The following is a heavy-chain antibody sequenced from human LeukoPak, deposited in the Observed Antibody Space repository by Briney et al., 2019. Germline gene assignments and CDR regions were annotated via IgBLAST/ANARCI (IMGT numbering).Heavy chain of an antibody. D-gene: IGHD2-21*01. CDR3: GTDMVKGY. CDR2: ICGSTI. CDR1: GFTFSSYS. V-gene: IGHV3-48*04. Sequence: GGSLRLSCAASGFTFSSYSMNWVRQAPGKGLEWVSYICGSTIYYADSVKGRFTISRDNAKNTLYLQMNSLRAEDAAVYYCGTDMVKGYWGQGTLLTVAS. J-gene: IGHJ4*02.